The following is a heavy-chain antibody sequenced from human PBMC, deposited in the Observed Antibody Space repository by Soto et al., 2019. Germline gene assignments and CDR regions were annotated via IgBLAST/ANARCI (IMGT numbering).Heavy chain of an antibody. D-gene: IGHD3-10*01. CDR2: ISTSARII. V-gene: IGHV3-11*01. CDR3: AREDSADHYHVDF. CDR1: GFTFSAYF. Sequence: QVQLVESGGALVKPGGSLRLSCAASGFTFSAYFMTWIRQAPGEGLEWVAYISTSARIINYADSVKGRFTISRDNAKNSLYLQMNSRRAEDTAVYFCAREDSADHYHVDFWGQGTVVTVSS. J-gene: IGHJ4*02.